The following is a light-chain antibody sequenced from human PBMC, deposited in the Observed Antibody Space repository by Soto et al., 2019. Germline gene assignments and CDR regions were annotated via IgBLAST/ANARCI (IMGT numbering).Light chain of an antibody. CDR2: EVT. CDR3: SSFAPGRIYV. V-gene: IGLV2-14*01. Sequence: QSALTQPASVSGSPGQSITISCTGTSSDVGGYNYVSWYQQHPGQVPKLTIYEVTNRPSGVSSRFSGSKSGNTASLTISGLQAEDEADYYCSSFAPGRIYVFGSGTKVTVL. J-gene: IGLJ1*01. CDR1: SSDVGGYNY.